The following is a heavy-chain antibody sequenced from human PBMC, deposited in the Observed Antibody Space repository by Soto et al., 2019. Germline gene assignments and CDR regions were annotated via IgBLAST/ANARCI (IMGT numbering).Heavy chain of an antibody. J-gene: IGHJ4*02. Sequence: QVQLVQSGAEVKKPGASVKVSCKASGYTFTSYGISWVRQAPGQGLEWMGWISAHNGNTNYAQKLQARXTXTXXTVTSTAYMELRSLRSDDTAVYYCARDRGSYALDYWGQGTLVTVSS. V-gene: IGHV1-18*01. CDR2: ISAHNGNT. CDR3: ARDRGSYALDY. D-gene: IGHD1-26*01. CDR1: GYTFTSYG.